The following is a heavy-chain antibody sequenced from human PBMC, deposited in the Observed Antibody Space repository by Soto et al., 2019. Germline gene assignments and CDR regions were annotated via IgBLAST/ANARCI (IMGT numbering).Heavy chain of an antibody. CDR3: SSITPAWLFAY. Sequence: PETLSVTYAVSGGSISSSNWWSWVRQPPGKGLEWVGEIYHSGSTNYNPSLKSRVTISVDKSKNQFSLKMSSVTAADTAVYYCSSITPAWLFAYCGQGSMVIVSS. CDR1: GGSISSSNW. V-gene: IGHV4-4*03. CDR2: IYHSGST. J-gene: IGHJ1*01. D-gene: IGHD5-12*01.